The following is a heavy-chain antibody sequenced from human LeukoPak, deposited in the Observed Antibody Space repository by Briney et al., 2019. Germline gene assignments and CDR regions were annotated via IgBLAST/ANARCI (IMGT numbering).Heavy chain of an antibody. CDR2: MNPNSGNT. J-gene: IGHJ4*02. CDR3: ARSGGSGSYPYPLFDH. CDR1: GYTFTSYD. V-gene: IGHV1-8*01. Sequence: ASVKVSCKASGYTFTSYDINWVRQATGQGLEWMGWMNPNSGNTGYAQKFQGRVTMTRNTSISTAYMELSSLRSEDTAVYYCARSGGSGSYPYPLFDHWGQGTLVTVSS. D-gene: IGHD3-10*01.